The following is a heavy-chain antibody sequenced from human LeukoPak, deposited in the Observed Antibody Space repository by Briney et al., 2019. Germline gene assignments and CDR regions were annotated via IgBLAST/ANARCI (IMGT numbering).Heavy chain of an antibody. J-gene: IGHJ4*02. CDR3: ARGYSYGSGSYYCDY. V-gene: IGHV3-33*01. CDR2: IWYDGSNK. D-gene: IGHD3-10*01. Sequence: PGRSLRLSCAASGFTFSSYGMHWVRQAPGKGLEWVAVIWYDGSNKYYADSVKGRFTISRDNSKNTLYLQMNSLGAEDTAVYYCARGYSYGSGSYYCDYWGQGTLVTVSS. CDR1: GFTFSSYG.